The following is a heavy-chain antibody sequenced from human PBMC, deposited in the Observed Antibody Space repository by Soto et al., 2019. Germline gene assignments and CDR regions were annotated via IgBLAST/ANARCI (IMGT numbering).Heavy chain of an antibody. CDR2: IYYGGST. CDR3: ANLVETAMVH. J-gene: IGHJ4*02. V-gene: IGHV4-39*01. Sequence: QLQLQESGPGLVKPSETLSLTCTVSGGSISSSSYYWGWIRQPPGKGLEWIGSIYYGGSTYYNPSLKSRVTISVDTSTHQFSLKLISVTAADTAVYYCANLVETAMVHRGQGPLVTVSS. D-gene: IGHD5-18*01. CDR1: GGSISSSSYY.